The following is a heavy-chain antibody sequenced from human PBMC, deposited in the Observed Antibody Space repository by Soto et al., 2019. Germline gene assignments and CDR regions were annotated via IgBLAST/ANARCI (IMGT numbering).Heavy chain of an antibody. CDR2: ISSSGSTI. D-gene: IGHD6-19*01. CDR3: ARNPAYIVVAGYYGMDV. CDR1: GFTFSSYE. Sequence: GGSLRLSCAASGFTFSSYEMNWVRQAPGKGLEWVSYISSSGSTIYYADSVKGRFTISRDNAKNSLYLQMNSLRAEDTAVYYCARNPAYIVVAGYYGMDVWGQGTTVTVSS. V-gene: IGHV3-48*03. J-gene: IGHJ6*02.